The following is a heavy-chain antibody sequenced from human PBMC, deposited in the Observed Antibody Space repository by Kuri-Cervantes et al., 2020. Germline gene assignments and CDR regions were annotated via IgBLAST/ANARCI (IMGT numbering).Heavy chain of an antibody. V-gene: IGHV3-30*09. CDR3: TRNDGTFWTGFAFDI. D-gene: IGHD3/OR15-3a*01. Sequence: GGSLRLSCAASGFTFSSYAMHWVRQAPGKGLEWVAVISYDGSNKYYADSVKGRFAISRDNSKNKLYLEMNTLRVEDTAVYYCTRNDGTFWTGFAFDIWGQGTMVTVSS. CDR1: GFTFSSYA. CDR2: ISYDGSNK. J-gene: IGHJ3*02.